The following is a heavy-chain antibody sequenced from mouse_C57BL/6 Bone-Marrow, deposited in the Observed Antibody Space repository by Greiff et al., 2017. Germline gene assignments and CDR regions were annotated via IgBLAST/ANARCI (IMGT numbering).Heavy chain of an antibody. Sequence: EVMLVESGGGLVKPGGSLKLSCAAPGFTFSSYAMSWVRQTPEKRLEWVATISDGGSYTYYPDNVKGRFTISRDNAENNLYLQMSHLKSEDTAMYYCARGQTAQALFDYWGQGTTLTVSS. CDR1: GFTFSSYA. CDR2: ISDGGSYT. D-gene: IGHD3-2*02. J-gene: IGHJ2*01. CDR3: ARGQTAQALFDY. V-gene: IGHV5-4*03.